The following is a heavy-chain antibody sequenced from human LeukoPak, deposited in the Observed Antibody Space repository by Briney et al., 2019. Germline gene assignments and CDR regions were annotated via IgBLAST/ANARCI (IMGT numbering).Heavy chain of an antibody. V-gene: IGHV3-23*01. Sequence: PGGSLRLSCAVPGFTVSTYWMDWVRQAPGKGLEWVSTISGSGGSTYYADSVKGRFTISRDNSKNTLYLQMNSLRAEDTAVYHCAKDYHYDSSGYNYDGFSDYWGQGTLVTVSS. CDR3: AKDYHYDSSGYNYDGFSDY. CDR1: GFTVSTYW. J-gene: IGHJ4*02. D-gene: IGHD3-22*01. CDR2: ISGSGGST.